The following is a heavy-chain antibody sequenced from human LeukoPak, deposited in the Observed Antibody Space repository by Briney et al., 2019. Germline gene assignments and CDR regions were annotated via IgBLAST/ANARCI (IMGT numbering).Heavy chain of an antibody. CDR3: ARHDPVISMIVGERAFDI. Sequence: SETLSLTCAVSGGSISSTSYFWGRIRQPPGKGLEWIGSVYYTGSTYYHPSLKSRVTISVDTSKNQFSLKLSSVTAADTAVYFCARHDPVISMIVGERAFDIWGQGTMVTVSS. J-gene: IGHJ3*02. CDR2: VYYTGST. CDR1: GGSISSTSYF. D-gene: IGHD3-22*01. V-gene: IGHV4-39*01.